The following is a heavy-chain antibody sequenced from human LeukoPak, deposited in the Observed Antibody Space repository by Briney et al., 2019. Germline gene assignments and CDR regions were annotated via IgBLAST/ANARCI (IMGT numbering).Heavy chain of an antibody. Sequence: PGGSLRLSCAASGLIFSDYGMHWVRQAPGQGLDWVAFIRNDDSDRDYADSVRGRFTISRDNSRNTLYLQMRNLRPEDTGVYYCAIYDSRGDFDYWGQGTQVTVSA. J-gene: IGHJ4*02. CDR1: GLIFSDYG. CDR3: AIYDSRGDFDY. V-gene: IGHV3-30*02. CDR2: IRNDDSDR. D-gene: IGHD3-22*01.